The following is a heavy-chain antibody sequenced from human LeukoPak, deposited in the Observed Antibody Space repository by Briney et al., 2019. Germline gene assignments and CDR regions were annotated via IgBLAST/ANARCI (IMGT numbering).Heavy chain of an antibody. CDR3: ARAAGYCSSTSCYVRGWFDP. CDR1: GGSFSGYY. D-gene: IGHD2-2*01. Sequence: PSETLSLTCAVYGGSFSGYYWSWIRQPPGKGLEWIGEINHSGSTNYNPSLKSRVTIPVDTSKNQFSLKLSSVTAADTAVYYCARAAGYCSSTSCYVRGWFDPWGQGTLVTVSS. J-gene: IGHJ5*02. CDR2: INHSGST. V-gene: IGHV4-34*01.